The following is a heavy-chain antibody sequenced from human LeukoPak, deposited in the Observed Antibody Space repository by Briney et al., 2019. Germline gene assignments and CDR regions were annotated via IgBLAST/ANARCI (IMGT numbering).Heavy chain of an antibody. J-gene: IGHJ4*02. V-gene: IGHV3-21*01. CDR3: ARDGYNGYYFDY. CDR2: ISSSSSYI. Sequence: NPGGSLRLSCAASGFTFSSYDMSWIRQAPGKGLEWVSSISSSSSYIYYADSVKGRFTISRDNAKNSLYLQMNSLRAEDTAVYYCARDGYNGYYFDYWGQGTLVTVSS. CDR1: GFTFSSYD. D-gene: IGHD5-24*01.